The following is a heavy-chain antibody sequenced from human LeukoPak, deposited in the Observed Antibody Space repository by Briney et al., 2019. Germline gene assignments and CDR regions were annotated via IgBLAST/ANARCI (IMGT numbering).Heavy chain of an antibody. V-gene: IGHV3-33*08. CDR2: VRYDGVTT. CDR1: GFIFSSHG. J-gene: IGHJ4*02. CDR3: ARSSGRDGYGTFDY. Sequence: PGGSLRLSCAASGFIFSSHGMNWVRQAPGRGLEWVAFVRYDGVTTHYADSVKGRFTVSRDDSQNTLYLQMNSLRAEDTAVYYCARSSGRDGYGTFDYWGQGTLVTVSS. D-gene: IGHD5-24*01.